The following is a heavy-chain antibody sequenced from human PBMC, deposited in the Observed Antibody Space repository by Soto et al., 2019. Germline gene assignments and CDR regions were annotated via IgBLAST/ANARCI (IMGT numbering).Heavy chain of an antibody. CDR1: GYTFTGYG. J-gene: IGHJ6*02. D-gene: IGHD3-3*01. CDR3: ARVWYYDFWSGYYPPYYYYGRDV. CDR2: ISAYNGNT. V-gene: IGHV1-18*01. Sequence: ASVKLSCKASGYTFTGYGISWVRQAPGQGLEWMGWISAYNGNTNHAQKLQGRVTMTTDTSTSTAYMELRSLRSDDTAVYYCARVWYYDFWSGYYPPYYYYGRDVWGQGTTVTVSS.